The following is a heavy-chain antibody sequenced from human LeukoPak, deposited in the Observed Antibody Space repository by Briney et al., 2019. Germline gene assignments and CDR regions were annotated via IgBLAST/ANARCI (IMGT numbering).Heavy chain of an antibody. Sequence: SETLSLTCTVSGGSVSSYYWSWIRQPPGKGLEWIGYIYYSGSTNYSPSLKSRVTISVDTSKNQFSLKLNSVTTADTAVYYCARNRGSGSFIPSLWGFDPWGQGTLVTVSS. J-gene: IGHJ5*02. D-gene: IGHD3-10*01. CDR3: ARNRGSGSFIPSLWGFDP. V-gene: IGHV4-59*02. CDR1: GGSVSSYY. CDR2: IYYSGST.